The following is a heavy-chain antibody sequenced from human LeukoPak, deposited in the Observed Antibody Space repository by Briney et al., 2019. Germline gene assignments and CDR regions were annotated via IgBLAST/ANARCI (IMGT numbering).Heavy chain of an antibody. V-gene: IGHV3-48*01. D-gene: IGHD3-10*01. CDR3: ARYGSGSYYLDH. Sequence: GGSLRLSCAASGFTFSTYSMNWVRQAPGKGLEWVSYITSSSSTMFYADSVKGRFTISRDNAENSMYLQMNSLRAEDTAVYYCARYGSGSYYLDHWGQGTLVTVSS. CDR1: GFTFSTYS. J-gene: IGHJ4*02. CDR2: ITSSSSTM.